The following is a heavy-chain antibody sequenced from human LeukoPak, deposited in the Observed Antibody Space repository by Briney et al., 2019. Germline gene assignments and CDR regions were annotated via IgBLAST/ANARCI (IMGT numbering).Heavy chain of an antibody. CDR3: AREELVAAAFDH. Sequence: PGGSLRLSCAASGFTFSGYEMNWVRQAPGKGLEWVSYISTTGETIYYADSVKGRFTISRDNAKSSLYLQMNSLRAEDTAIYYCAREELVAAAFDHWGQGTLVTVSS. D-gene: IGHD2-15*01. CDR2: ISTTGETI. V-gene: IGHV3-48*03. J-gene: IGHJ4*02. CDR1: GFTFSGYE.